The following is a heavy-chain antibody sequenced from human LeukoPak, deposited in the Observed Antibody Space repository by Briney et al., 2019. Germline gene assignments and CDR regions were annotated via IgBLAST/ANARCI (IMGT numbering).Heavy chain of an antibody. V-gene: IGHV3-53*01. D-gene: IGHD4-23*01. CDR1: GFILSSNY. CDR3: ARLEGGGYFDY. CDR2: IYSGDST. J-gene: IGHJ4*02. Sequence: GGSLRLSCAASGFILSSNYMSGVRQAPGKGREWVSVIYSGDSTYYADSVKGRFTISRDNSKNTLYLQMNNLRAEDTAVYYCARLEGGGYFDYWGQGTLVTVSS.